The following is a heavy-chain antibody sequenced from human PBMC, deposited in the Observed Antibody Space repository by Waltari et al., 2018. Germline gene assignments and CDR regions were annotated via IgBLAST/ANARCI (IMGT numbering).Heavy chain of an antibody. V-gene: IGHV3-21*02. J-gene: IGHJ5*02. CDR2: ISASTTFI. D-gene: IGHD6-13*01. CDR1: GFDFSSYN. CDR3: ARDGTRSSWPPNCFDP. Sequence: EVQLVESGGGLVKPGGFLRLSCAASGFDFSSYNMNWVRQALGKGLEWVSSISASTTFIYYADSVRGRFTISRDNAKSSLYLQMNSLGPDDTAVYYCARDGTRSSWPPNCFDPWGQGTLVTVSS.